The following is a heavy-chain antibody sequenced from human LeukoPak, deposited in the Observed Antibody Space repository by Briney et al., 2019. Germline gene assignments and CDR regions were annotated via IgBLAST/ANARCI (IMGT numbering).Heavy chain of an antibody. D-gene: IGHD1-1*01. J-gene: IGHJ5*02. CDR3: ARVRVQLERRDCFDP. CDR2: INPNSGGT. Sequence: ASVKVSCKASGYTFTRYYMHWVRQAPGQGLEWVGWINPNSGGTDYAQKFQGRITMTRDTSISTAYMELSRLRSDDTAVYYCARVRVQLERRDCFDPWGQGTLVTVSP. V-gene: IGHV1-2*02. CDR1: GYTFTRYY.